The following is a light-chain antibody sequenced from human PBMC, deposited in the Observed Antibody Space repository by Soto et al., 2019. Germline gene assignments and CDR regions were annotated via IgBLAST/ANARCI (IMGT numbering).Light chain of an antibody. CDR3: QQYNIWSPCT. V-gene: IGKV3-15*01. CDR1: QSVSSN. J-gene: IGKJ4*02. CDR2: GAS. Sequence: EIVMTQSPATLSVSPGEIATLSCRASQSVSSNLAWYQQKPGQAPRLLIYGASIRATGIPARFIGSESGTEFTLPISSLQCEDFAVFYFQQYNIWSPCTFGRGTKVEI.